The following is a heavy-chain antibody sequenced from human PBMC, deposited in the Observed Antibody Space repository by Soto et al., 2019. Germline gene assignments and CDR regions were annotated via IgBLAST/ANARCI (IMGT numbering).Heavy chain of an antibody. V-gene: IGHV3-23*01. D-gene: IGHD2-15*01. J-gene: IGHJ6*02. CDR2: ISGSGENT. Sequence: EVQLLESGGGLVQPGGFLRLSCAASGFTFSSHGLGWVRQAPGKGLEWVSAISGSGENTYFADSARGRFTISRDTSKNTVYLYMTSLRAEATDVYYCAKSLSSDGPAGYYGMDVWGHGTTVTVSS. CDR3: AKSLSSDGPAGYYGMDV. CDR1: GFTFSSHG.